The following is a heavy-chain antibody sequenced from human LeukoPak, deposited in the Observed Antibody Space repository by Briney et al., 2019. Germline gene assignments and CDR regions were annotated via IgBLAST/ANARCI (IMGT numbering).Heavy chain of an antibody. Sequence: ASVKVSCKASGYTFTSYAMHWVRQAPGQRLEWMGWSNAGNGNTKYSQEFQGRVTITRDTSASTAYMELRSLRSDDTAVYYCARGRDSSGWYWGDYWGQGTLVTVSS. D-gene: IGHD6-19*01. CDR3: ARGRDSSGWYWGDY. CDR2: SNAGNGNT. J-gene: IGHJ4*02. CDR1: GYTFTSYA. V-gene: IGHV1-3*02.